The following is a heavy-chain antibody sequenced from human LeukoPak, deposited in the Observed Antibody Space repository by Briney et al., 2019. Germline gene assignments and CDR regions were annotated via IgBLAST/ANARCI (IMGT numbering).Heavy chain of an antibody. Sequence: GASVKVSCKASGGTFSSYAISWVRQAPGQGLEWMGGFIPIFGTADYEQKFKGRVTITADKSTSTAYMELSSVRSEDTAVYYCARGSSIGWFDPWGQGTLVTVSS. J-gene: IGHJ5*02. CDR1: GGTFSSYA. V-gene: IGHV1-69*06. CDR2: FIPIFGTA. D-gene: IGHD6-6*01. CDR3: ARGSSIGWFDP.